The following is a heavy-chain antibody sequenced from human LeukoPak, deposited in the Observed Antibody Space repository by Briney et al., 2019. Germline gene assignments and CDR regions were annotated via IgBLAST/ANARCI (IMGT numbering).Heavy chain of an antibody. CDR2: MNPNSGNT. Sequence: GASVKVSCKASGYTLTSYDINWVRQATGQGLEWMGWMNPNSGNTGYAQKFQGRVTMTRNTSISTAYMELSSLRSEDTAVYYCARGREEWLPYNWFDPWGQGTLVTVSS. V-gene: IGHV1-8*01. D-gene: IGHD6-19*01. CDR3: ARGREEWLPYNWFDP. CDR1: GYTLTSYD. J-gene: IGHJ5*02.